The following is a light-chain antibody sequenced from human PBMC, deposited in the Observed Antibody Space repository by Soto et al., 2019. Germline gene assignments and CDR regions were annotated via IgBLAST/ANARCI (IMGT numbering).Light chain of an antibody. Sequence: IQRTQSPSTLSASVGDRVTITCRASQSISSWLAWYQQKPGKAPKLLIYKASSLESGVPSRFSGSGSGTEFTLTISSLQPDDFATYYCQQYNSYSLTWTFGQGTKVDIK. V-gene: IGKV1-5*03. CDR1: QSISSW. CDR2: KAS. J-gene: IGKJ1*01. CDR3: QQYNSYSLTWT.